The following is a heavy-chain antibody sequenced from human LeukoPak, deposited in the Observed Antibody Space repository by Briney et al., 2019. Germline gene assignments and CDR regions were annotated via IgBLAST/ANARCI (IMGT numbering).Heavy chain of an antibody. V-gene: IGHV1-24*01. D-gene: IGHD3-3*01. CDR2: FDPEDGET. CDR1: GYTLTELS. J-gene: IGHJ4*02. CDR3: ATGPRNPNYDFWSGYYHQFDY. Sequence: ASVKVSCKVSGYTLTELSMHWVRQAPGKGLEWMGGFDPEDGETIYAQKFQGRVTMTEDTSTDTAYMELSSLRSEDTAVYYCATGPRNPNYDFWSGYYHQFDYWGQGTLVTVSS.